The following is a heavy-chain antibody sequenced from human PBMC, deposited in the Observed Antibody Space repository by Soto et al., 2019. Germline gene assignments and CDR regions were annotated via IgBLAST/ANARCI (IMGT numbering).Heavy chain of an antibody. CDR3: AGQASGRIDY. Sequence: SETLSLTCTVSGGFISGYYWTWLRQPPGKELEWIGYVYSSGVTNYNPFLKSRLIMSVDTSRNQFSLNLTSVTAADTAVYYCAGQASGRIDYWGQGTLVTVSS. CDR1: GGFISGYY. D-gene: IGHD3-10*01. J-gene: IGHJ4*02. CDR2: VYSSGVT. V-gene: IGHV4-59*08.